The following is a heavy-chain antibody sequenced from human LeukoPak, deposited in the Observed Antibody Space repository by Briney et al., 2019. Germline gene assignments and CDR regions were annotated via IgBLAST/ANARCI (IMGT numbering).Heavy chain of an antibody. CDR1: GFTFSSYG. Sequence: PGRSLRLSCAASGFTFSSYGMHWVRQAPGKGLEWVAVIWYGGSNKYYADSVKGRFTISRDNAKNSLYLQMNSLRAEDTAVYYCAREYGFYYFDYWGQGTLVTVSS. CDR3: AREYGFYYFDY. D-gene: IGHD5-24*01. CDR2: IWYGGSNK. V-gene: IGHV3-33*01. J-gene: IGHJ4*02.